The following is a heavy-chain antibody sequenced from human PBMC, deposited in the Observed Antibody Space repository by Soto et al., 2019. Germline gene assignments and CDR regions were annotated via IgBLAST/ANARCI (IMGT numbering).Heavy chain of an antibody. CDR3: ARAPGYDILTGGTYYYYYYGMDV. CDR1: GVSIDSGYW. D-gene: IGHD3-9*01. V-gene: IGHV4-4*02. Sequence: SETLSLTCGVSGVSIDSGYWWGWVRQPPGKDLEWLGDLSHGGSTNYNPSLKSRDTISVDTSKNQFSIKLSSVTAADTAVYYCARAPGYDILTGGTYYYYYYGMDVWGQGTTVTVSS. CDR2: LSHGGST. J-gene: IGHJ6*02.